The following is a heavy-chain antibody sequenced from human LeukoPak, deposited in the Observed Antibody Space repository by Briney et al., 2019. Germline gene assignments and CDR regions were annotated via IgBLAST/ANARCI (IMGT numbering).Heavy chain of an antibody. Sequence: PSETLSLTCAVSGYSISSGYYWDRIRQPPGKGLEWIGSIYHSESTHYNPSLKSRVTLSVDTSKNQFSLKLSSVTAADTAVYYCARTYSSSWPPYYYYGMDVWGKGTTVTVSS. CDR1: GYSISSGYY. CDR2: IYHSEST. D-gene: IGHD6-13*01. V-gene: IGHV4-38-2*01. CDR3: ARTYSSSWPPYYYYGMDV. J-gene: IGHJ6*04.